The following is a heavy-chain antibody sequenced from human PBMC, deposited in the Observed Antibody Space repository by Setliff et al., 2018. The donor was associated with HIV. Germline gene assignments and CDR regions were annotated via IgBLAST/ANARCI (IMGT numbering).Heavy chain of an antibody. J-gene: IGHJ5*01. V-gene: IGHV3-7*01. Sequence: PGGSLRLSCAASGFTLSNYWMSWVRQAPGKGLEWVANIKQDGSERFYVDSVKGRFSISRDNARSSLYLEMNSLRAEDTAVYYCARDRGKSGGVLPGWFDSWGQGTLVTVSS. CDR2: IKQDGSER. CDR3: ARDRGKSGGVLPGWFDS. D-gene: IGHD2-15*01. CDR1: GFTLSNYW.